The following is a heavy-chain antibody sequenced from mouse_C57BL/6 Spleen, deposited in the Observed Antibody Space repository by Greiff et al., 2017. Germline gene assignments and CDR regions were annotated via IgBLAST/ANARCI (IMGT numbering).Heavy chain of an antibody. J-gene: IGHJ2*01. Sequence: VQLQQSGAELVKPGASVKISCKASGYAFSSYWMNWVKQRPGKGLEWIGQIYPGDGDTNYNGKFKGKATLTADKSSSTAYMQLSSLTSEDSAVYCCARSGYYGNYGYFDYWGQGTTLTVSS. CDR2: IYPGDGDT. CDR1: GYAFSSYW. CDR3: ARSGYYGNYGYFDY. V-gene: IGHV1-80*01. D-gene: IGHD2-1*01.